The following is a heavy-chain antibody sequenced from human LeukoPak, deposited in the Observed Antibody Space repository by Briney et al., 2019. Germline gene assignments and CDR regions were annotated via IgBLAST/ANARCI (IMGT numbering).Heavy chain of an antibody. J-gene: IGHJ6*03. D-gene: IGHD5-18*01. V-gene: IGHV4-34*01. CDR1: GGSFSGYY. CDR3: ARGQRLRYYYYTDV. CDR2: INHSGST. Sequence: SETLSLTCAVYGGSFSGYYWSWIRQPPGKGLEWIGEINHSGSTNYNPSLKSRVTISVDTSKNQFSLKLSSVTAADTAVYYCARGQRLRYYYYTDVWGKGTTVTVSS.